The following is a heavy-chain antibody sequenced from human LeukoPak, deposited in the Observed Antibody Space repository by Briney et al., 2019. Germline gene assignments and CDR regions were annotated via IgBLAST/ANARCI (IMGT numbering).Heavy chain of an antibody. Sequence: SETLSLTCSVSGGSISSYYWSWIRQPAGKGLEWIGRIYTSGSTNYNPSLKSRVTMSVDTSKNQFSLKLSSVTAADTAVYYCARYSQEFYYYYYMDVWGKGTTVTVSS. CDR3: ARYSQEFYYYYYMDV. CDR2: IYTSGST. CDR1: GGSISSYY. V-gene: IGHV4-4*07. D-gene: IGHD2-21*01. J-gene: IGHJ6*03.